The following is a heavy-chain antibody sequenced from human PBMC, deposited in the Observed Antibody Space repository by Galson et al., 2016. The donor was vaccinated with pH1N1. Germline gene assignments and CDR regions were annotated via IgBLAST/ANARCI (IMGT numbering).Heavy chain of an antibody. CDR3: ATETGSSGVDV. V-gene: IGHV1-69*02. CDR1: GGTLSRHT. Sequence: SVKVSCKASGGTLSRHTISWVRQAPGQGLEWMGRILPIAGITNYAQKLQGRVTIIEDRFTSTVTLVLSGLTSDDTAVYYCATETGSSGVDVWDQGTTVTVSS. J-gene: IGHJ6*02. CDR2: ILPIAGIT. D-gene: IGHD3-10*01.